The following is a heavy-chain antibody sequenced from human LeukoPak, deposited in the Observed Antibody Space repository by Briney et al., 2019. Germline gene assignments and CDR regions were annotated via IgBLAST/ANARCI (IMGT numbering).Heavy chain of an antibody. Sequence: PGGSLRLSCAASGFTFISYGMHWVRQAPGKGPEWVAVISYDGSTKYYAGGVKCRMNLYRDNSENTLYRHMNSLGGEDTAVSYCARGVNRRRPAVENGSGFKSPGWCDPGGRGTLVSVSS. CDR2: ISYDGSTK. CDR3: ARGVNRRRPAVENGSGFKSPGWCDP. CDR1: GFTFISYG. V-gene: IGHV3-33*01. J-gene: IGHJ5*02. D-gene: IGHD3-22*01.